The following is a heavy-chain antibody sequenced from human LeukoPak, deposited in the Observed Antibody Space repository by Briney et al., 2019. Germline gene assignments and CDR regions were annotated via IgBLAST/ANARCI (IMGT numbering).Heavy chain of an antibody. CDR3: VRDRSRPNPFFDS. V-gene: IGHV4-59*12. CDR1: GGSISGYY. CDR2: IYYSGST. Sequence: PSEPLSLTCTVAGGSISGYYWSWIRQPPGKGLEWIGYIYYSGSTNYNPSLKSRVTISVDTSKNQFSLKLSSVGAADTAVYYCVRDRSRPNPFFDSWGQGTLVTVSS. J-gene: IGHJ4*02. D-gene: IGHD6-13*01.